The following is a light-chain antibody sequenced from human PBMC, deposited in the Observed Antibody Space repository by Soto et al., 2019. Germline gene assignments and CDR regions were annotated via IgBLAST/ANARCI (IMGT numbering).Light chain of an antibody. CDR2: GAY. CDR3: EQYCRSIT. J-gene: IGKJ5*01. V-gene: IGKV3-20*01. CDR1: QSVSTY. Sequence: EIVLTQSQDTLSLCAGEKATXSCRASQSVSTYLAWYQQKPCQAPRLLIYGAYSRATGIPYRFGRCGSGTDFTLTISRLEPEDFAVYYWEQYCRSITFCQRTRIGIK.